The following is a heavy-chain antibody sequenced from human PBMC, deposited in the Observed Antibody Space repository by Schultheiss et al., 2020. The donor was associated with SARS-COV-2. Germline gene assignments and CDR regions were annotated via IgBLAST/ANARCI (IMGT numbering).Heavy chain of an antibody. CDR1: GFTFSSYS. D-gene: IGHD2-2*01. V-gene: IGHV3-30*03. Sequence: AGSLRLSCAASGFTFSSYSMTWVRQAPGKGLEWVAVISYDGSNKYYADSVKGRFTISRDNAKNSLYLQMNSLRAEDTAVYYCARGWGVVVPAAAFDPWGQGTLVTVSS. CDR3: ARGWGVVVPAAAFDP. CDR2: ISYDGSNK. J-gene: IGHJ5*02.